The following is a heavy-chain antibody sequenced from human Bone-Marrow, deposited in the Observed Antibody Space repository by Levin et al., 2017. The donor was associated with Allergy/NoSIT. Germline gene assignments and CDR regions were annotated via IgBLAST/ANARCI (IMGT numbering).Heavy chain of an antibody. V-gene: IGHV3-74*01. D-gene: IGHD3-9*01. CDR3: VGDQTSYDKEFGY. CDR2: INNDGTST. J-gene: IGHJ4*02. CDR1: GFTFSDFW. Sequence: PGGSLRLSCAASGFTFSDFWMHWFRQAPGKGLVWVSHINNDGTSTTYADAVKGRYTISRDNAKNTVYLQMDSLRAEDTAIYYCVGDQTSYDKEFGYWGQGTLVTVSP.